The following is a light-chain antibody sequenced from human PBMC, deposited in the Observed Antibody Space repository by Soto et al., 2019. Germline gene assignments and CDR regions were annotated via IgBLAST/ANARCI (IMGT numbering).Light chain of an antibody. J-gene: IGKJ1*01. CDR2: AAS. V-gene: IGKV1-6*01. CDR3: MQDYNYPRT. CDR1: QGIRND. Sequence: AIQMTQSPSSLSASVGDRVTITCRASQGIRNDLGWYQQKPGNAPKVLIYAASTLQSWVPSRFSGSGSGTDFTLTITSLQPEDFATYYCMQDYNYPRTFGQGTKVEIK.